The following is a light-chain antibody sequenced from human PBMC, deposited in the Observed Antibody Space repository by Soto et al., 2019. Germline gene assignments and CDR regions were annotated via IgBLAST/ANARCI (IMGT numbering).Light chain of an antibody. V-gene: IGKV1-5*03. Sequence: DFQMTQSPSTLSASVGDRVTITCRASRSLNGWLAWYQQEPGKAPKLLIYKVSTLESGVPSRFSGSGSGTEFTLTISSLQPDDSATYYCQQYYGAWTFGQGTKVEVK. CDR2: KVS. J-gene: IGKJ1*01. CDR3: QQYYGAWT. CDR1: RSLNGW.